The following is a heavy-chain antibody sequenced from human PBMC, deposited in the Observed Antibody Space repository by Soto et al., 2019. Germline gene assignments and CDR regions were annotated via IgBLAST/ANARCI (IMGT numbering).Heavy chain of an antibody. CDR3: ARVMNYYDSSGYFEY. D-gene: IGHD3-22*01. CDR1: GGSVSSGSYY. J-gene: IGHJ4*02. V-gene: IGHV4-61*01. Sequence: TSETLSLTCTDSGGSVSSGSYYWSWIRQPPGKGLEWIGYIYYSGSTNYNPSLKSRVTISVDTSKNQFSLKLSSVTAADTAVYYCARVMNYYDSSGYFEYWGQGTLVTVSS. CDR2: IYYSGST.